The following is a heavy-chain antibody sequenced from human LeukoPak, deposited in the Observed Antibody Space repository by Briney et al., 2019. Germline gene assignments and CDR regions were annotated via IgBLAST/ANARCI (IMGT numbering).Heavy chain of an antibody. Sequence: SGPTLVHPHRPSLPFTFSGFSLSTAEMSVSWVRQPPGKALEWLARIDWDDDKYYSASLKTRLTISKDTSKHQVVLTMTNMDPVDTATYYCARRLYGSGSSNAFDIWGQGTMVTVSS. CDR3: ARRLYGSGSSNAFDI. CDR1: GFSLSTAEMS. J-gene: IGHJ3*02. D-gene: IGHD3-10*01. V-gene: IGHV2-70*18. CDR2: IDWDDDK.